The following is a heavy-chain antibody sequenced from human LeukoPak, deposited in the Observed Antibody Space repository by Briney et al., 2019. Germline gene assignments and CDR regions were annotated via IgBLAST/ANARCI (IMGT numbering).Heavy chain of an antibody. CDR3: ARDQEYDILTGYPGPYYYYYGMDV. CDR2: ISYDGSNK. V-gene: IGHV3-30*04. CDR1: GFSFSNYA. D-gene: IGHD3-9*01. Sequence: GRSLRLSCATSGFSFSNYAMHWVRQAPGKGLEWVAVISYDGSNKYYADSVKGRFTISRDNSKNTLYLQMNSLRAEDTAVYYCARDQEYDILTGYPGPYYYYYGMDVWGQGTTVTVSS. J-gene: IGHJ6*02.